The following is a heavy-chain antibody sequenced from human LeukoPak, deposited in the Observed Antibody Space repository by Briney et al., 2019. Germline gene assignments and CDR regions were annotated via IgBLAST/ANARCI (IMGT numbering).Heavy chain of an antibody. CDR1: GFTFDDYA. Sequence: GGSLRLSCAASGFTFDDYAMHWVRQAPGKGLEWVSGISWNSGSIGYADSVKGRFTISRDNAKNSLYLQMNSLIDEDTAVYYCASNLLYSSGWMDAFDIWGQGTMVTVSS. V-gene: IGHV3-9*01. CDR2: ISWNSGSI. D-gene: IGHD6-19*01. J-gene: IGHJ3*02. CDR3: ASNLLYSSGWMDAFDI.